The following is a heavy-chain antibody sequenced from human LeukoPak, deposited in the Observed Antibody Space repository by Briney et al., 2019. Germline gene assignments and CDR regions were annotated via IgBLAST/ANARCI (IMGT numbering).Heavy chain of an antibody. D-gene: IGHD2-15*01. CDR1: GFTFSNYS. Sequence: GRSLRLSCAASGFTFSNYSMNCVRQAPGKGLECVSSISSSSPYIYYADSVKGRFTISRDNAKNSLYLQMNSLRAEDTAVYYCARELGYCSGGSCYSYDAFDIWGQGTMVTVSS. CDR3: ARELGYCSGGSCYSYDAFDI. J-gene: IGHJ3*02. CDR2: ISSSSPYI. V-gene: IGHV3-21*01.